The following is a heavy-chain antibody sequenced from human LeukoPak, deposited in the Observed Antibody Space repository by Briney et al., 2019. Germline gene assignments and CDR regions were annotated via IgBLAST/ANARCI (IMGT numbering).Heavy chain of an antibody. CDR2: ISRSSSYI. J-gene: IGHJ4*02. CDR1: GFTFSNYS. D-gene: IGHD3-22*01. CDR3: ARDPPYYYDSGPFDY. V-gene: IGHV3-21*01. Sequence: GGSLRLSCAASGFTFSNYSMNWVRQAPGKGLEWVSSISRSSSYIYYADSVKGRFTISRDNAKNSLYLQMNSLRAEDTAVYYCARDPPYYYDSGPFDYWGQGTLVTVSS.